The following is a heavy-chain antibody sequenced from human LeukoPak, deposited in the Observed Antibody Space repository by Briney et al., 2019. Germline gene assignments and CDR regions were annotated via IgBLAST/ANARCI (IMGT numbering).Heavy chain of an antibody. Sequence: SETLSLTCAGYGGSFSGYYWSWIRQPPGKGLEWIGEINHSGSTNYNPSLKSRVTISVDTSKNQFSLKLSSVTAADTAVYYCAASIVRSRIDYWGQGTLVTVSS. J-gene: IGHJ4*02. V-gene: IGHV4-34*01. CDR1: GGSFSGYY. D-gene: IGHD6-6*01. CDR3: AASIVRSRIDY. CDR2: INHSGST.